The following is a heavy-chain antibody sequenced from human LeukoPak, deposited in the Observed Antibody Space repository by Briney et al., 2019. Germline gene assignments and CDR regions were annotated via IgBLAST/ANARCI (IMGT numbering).Heavy chain of an antibody. J-gene: IGHJ4*02. CDR2: IRSKANSYAT. CDR1: GFTFSGSA. CDR3: TRHEPPGIAVAGTDRGIDY. D-gene: IGHD6-19*01. Sequence: PGGSLRLSCAASGFTFSGSAMHWVRQASGKGLEWVGRIRSKANSYATAYAASVKGRFTISRDDSKNTAYLQMNSLKTEDTAVYYCTRHEPPGIAVAGTDRGIDYWGQGTLVTVSS. V-gene: IGHV3-73*01.